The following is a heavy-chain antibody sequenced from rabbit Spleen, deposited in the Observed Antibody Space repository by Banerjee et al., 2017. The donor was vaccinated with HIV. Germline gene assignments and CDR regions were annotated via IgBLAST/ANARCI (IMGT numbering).Heavy chain of an antibody. Sequence: QEQLVESGGGLVKPEGSLTLTCTASGFDFSSDAMCWVRQARGKRPEWIACIHNGDGTKYNASWVNGRFSISRSTRPNTVTLQMTSLTAADTATYFCARDNVGDPYISFTLWGQGTLVTVS. J-gene: IGHJ4*01. CDR1: GFDFSSDA. CDR3: ARDNVGDPYISFTL. V-gene: IGHV1S47*01. D-gene: IGHD6-1*01. CDR2: IHNGDGTK.